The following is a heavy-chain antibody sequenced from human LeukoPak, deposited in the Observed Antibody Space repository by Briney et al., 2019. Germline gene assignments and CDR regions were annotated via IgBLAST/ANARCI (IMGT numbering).Heavy chain of an antibody. V-gene: IGHV3-74*01. Sequence: GGSLRLSCAASGFTFSSYWMHWVRQAPGKGLVWVSRINSDGSSTSYADSVKGRFTISRDNSKNTLYLQMNSLRAEDTAVYYCARDNGPRSGRSPDAFDIWGQGTMVTVSS. CDR3: ARDNGPRSGRSPDAFDI. D-gene: IGHD2-15*01. CDR2: INSDGSST. J-gene: IGHJ3*02. CDR1: GFTFSSYW.